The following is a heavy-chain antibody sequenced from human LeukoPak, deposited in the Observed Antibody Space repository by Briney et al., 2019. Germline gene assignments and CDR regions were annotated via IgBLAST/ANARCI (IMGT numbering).Heavy chain of an antibody. J-gene: IGHJ4*02. D-gene: IGHD2-2*02. V-gene: IGHV3-30*02. Sequence: GGSLRLSCAASGFTFSSYGMHWVRQAPGKGLEWVAFIRYDGSNKYYADSVKGRFTISRDNSKNTLYLQVNSLRAEDTAVYYCAKLPGIYCSSTSCYKWGQGTLVTVSS. CDR3: AKLPGIYCSSTSCYK. CDR2: IRYDGSNK. CDR1: GFTFSSYG.